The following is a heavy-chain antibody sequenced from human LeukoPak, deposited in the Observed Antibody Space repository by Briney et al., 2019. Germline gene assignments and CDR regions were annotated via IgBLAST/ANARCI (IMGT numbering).Heavy chain of an antibody. CDR1: GFPVSAFA. Sequence: PGGSLILSCSGSGFPVSAFAMHWFRQAPGQGLEYVAALSVNGGITYYANSVKGRFTISTDNSKNTLTLQMTDLRLEDTAVYYCVRAASEGATRVVWFLDIWGRGTVVTVSS. CDR3: VRAASEGATRVVWFLDI. CDR2: LSVNGGIT. V-gene: IGHV3-64D*06. D-gene: IGHD2-15*01. J-gene: IGHJ2*01.